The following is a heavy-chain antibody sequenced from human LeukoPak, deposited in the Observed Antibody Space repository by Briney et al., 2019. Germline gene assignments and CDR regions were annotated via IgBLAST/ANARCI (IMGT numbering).Heavy chain of an antibody. D-gene: IGHD2-15*01. V-gene: IGHV4-34*01. J-gene: IGHJ3*02. CDR1: GGSFSGYY. CDR3: ARGPDCSGGSCWQYAFDI. CDR2: INHSGST. Sequence: SETLSLTCAVYGGSFSGYYWGWIRQPPGKGLEWIGEINHSGSTNYNPSLKSRVTISVDTSKNQFSLKLSSVTAADTAVYYCARGPDCSGGSCWQYAFDIWGQGTMVTVS.